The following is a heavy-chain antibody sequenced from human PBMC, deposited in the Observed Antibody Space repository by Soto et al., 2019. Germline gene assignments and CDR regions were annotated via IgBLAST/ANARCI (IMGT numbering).Heavy chain of an antibody. Sequence: GGSLRLSCTPFGFIFSSYSMNWVRQAPGKGLEWLSYINVKGDSIYYADSVKGRFTISRDNVQNSLYLQMNSLRAEDTAVYFCARDISSHTSDYSDIYYWGQGTVVTVSS. J-gene: IGHJ4*02. CDR1: GFIFSSYS. CDR2: INVKGDSI. CDR3: ARDISSHTSDYSDIYY. D-gene: IGHD3-9*01. V-gene: IGHV3-48*01.